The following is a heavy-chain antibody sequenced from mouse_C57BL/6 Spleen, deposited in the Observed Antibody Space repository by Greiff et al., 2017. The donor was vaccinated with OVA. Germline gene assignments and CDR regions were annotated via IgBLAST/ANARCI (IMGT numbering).Heavy chain of an antibody. CDR3: TRQLRLREKAWFAY. CDR2: IDPETGGT. D-gene: IGHD3-2*02. J-gene: IGHJ3*01. V-gene: IGHV1-15*01. CDR1: GYTFTDYE. Sequence: VQLVESGAELVRPGASVTLSCKASGYTFTDYEMHWVKQTPVHGLEWIGAIDPETGGTAYNQKFKGKAILTADKSSSTAYMELRSLTSEDSAVYYCTRQLRLREKAWFAYWGQGTLVTVSA.